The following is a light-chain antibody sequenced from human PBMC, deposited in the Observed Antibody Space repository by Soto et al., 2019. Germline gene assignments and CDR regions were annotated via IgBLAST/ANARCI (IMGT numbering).Light chain of an antibody. V-gene: IGKV3-20*01. CDR1: QSVRGNY. CDR2: GAS. Sequence: EIVLTQSPGTLSLSPGERATLSCRASQSVRGNYLAWYQQKPGQAPRLLISGASSRASGIPDRFSGSRSGTDFTLTISRLEPEDFAVYYCQQYGFSLRTFGQGSKVEI. CDR3: QQYGFSLRT. J-gene: IGKJ1*01.